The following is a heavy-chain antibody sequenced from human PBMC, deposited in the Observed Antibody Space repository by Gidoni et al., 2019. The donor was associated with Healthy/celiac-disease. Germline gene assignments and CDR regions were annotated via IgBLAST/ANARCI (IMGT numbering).Heavy chain of an antibody. D-gene: IGHD3-22*01. J-gene: IGHJ2*01. CDR3: ARSAYYYDSSGPYWYFDL. CDR2: IYSGGTT. V-gene: IGHV3-53*02. CDR1: GFTARSNY. Sequence: EVQLVETGGGLIQPGGSLRLSCAASGFTARSNYMSWVRQAPGQGLEGVSVIYSGGTTYDADSVKGRFTISRDNSKNTLYLQMNSLRAEDTAVYYCARSAYYYDSSGPYWYFDLWGRGTLVTVSS.